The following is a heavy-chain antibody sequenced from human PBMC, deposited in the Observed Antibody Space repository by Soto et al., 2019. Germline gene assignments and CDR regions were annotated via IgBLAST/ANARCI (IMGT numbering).Heavy chain of an antibody. D-gene: IGHD3-3*01. J-gene: IGHJ6*01. CDR3: ARVLVSFPDFGVHLTFGFSYYGMDV. CDR2: ISAYNGNT. CDR1: GYTFTSYG. Sequence: ASVKVSCKASGYTFTSYGISWVRQAPGQGLEWMGWISAYNGNTNYAQKLQGRVTMTTDTSTSTAYMELRSLRSDDTAVYYCARVLVSFPDFGVHLTFGFSYYGMDV. V-gene: IGHV1-18*04.